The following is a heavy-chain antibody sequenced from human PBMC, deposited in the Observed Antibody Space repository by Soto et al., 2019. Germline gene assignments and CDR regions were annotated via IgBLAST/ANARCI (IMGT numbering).Heavy chain of an antibody. J-gene: IGHJ4*02. CDR1: GFSFSSYA. D-gene: IGHD1-26*01. CDR3: ARWSILDY. V-gene: IGHV3-23*01. CDR2: ISGSDGKT. Sequence: EVQLLESGGGLVRPGGSLRLSCTASGFSFSSYALSWVRQAPGKGLEWVSTISGSDGKTYYADSVKGRFSISRDTSKNTLYLEMTSLRVEDTAVYYCARWSILDYWGQGTRVTVS.